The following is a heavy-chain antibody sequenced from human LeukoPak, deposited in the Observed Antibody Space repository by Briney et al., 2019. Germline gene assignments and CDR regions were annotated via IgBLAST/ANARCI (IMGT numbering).Heavy chain of an antibody. V-gene: IGHV3-64*04. J-gene: IGHJ4*02. D-gene: IGHD5-18*01. CDR2: IYSDGSRT. CDR3: ARAGYSYPTGGWDY. Sequence: GGSLRLSCAASGFTFSSFAMHWVRQAPGKGLEYLSAIYSDGSRTYYADSVKGRFTISRDSSKNTLYLQMNSLRAEDTAVYYCARAGYSYPTGGWDYWGQGTLVTVSS. CDR1: GFTFSSFA.